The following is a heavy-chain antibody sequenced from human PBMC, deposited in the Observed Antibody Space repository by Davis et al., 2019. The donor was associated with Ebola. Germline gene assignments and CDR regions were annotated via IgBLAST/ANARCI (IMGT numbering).Heavy chain of an antibody. CDR3: GRVVASEGI. CDR2: VYYTGYT. Sequence: SETLSLTCTISGGSINSFYWSWIRQPPGKGLEWIGYVYYTGYTKYNPSLDSRVTISVDTSEKEFSLRLSSVTAADTAVYYCGRVVASEGIWGQGTTVTVSS. V-gene: IGHV4-59*12. D-gene: IGHD5-12*01. J-gene: IGHJ6*02. CDR1: GGSINSFY.